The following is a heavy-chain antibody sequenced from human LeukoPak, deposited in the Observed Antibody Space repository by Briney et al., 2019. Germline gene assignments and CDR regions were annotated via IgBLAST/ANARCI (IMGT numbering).Heavy chain of an antibody. D-gene: IGHD6-19*01. J-gene: IGHJ4*02. Sequence: GASVKVSCKASGYTFTSYYMHWVRQAPGQGLEWMGIINPSGGSTSYAQKFQGRVTMTRNTSISTAYMELSSLRSEDTAVYYCARGAVAGTGDYWGQGTLVTVSS. CDR1: GYTFTSYY. V-gene: IGHV1-46*01. CDR2: INPSGGST. CDR3: ARGAVAGTGDY.